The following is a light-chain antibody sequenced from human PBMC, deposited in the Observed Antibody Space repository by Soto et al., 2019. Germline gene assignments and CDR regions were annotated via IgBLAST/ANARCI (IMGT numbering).Light chain of an antibody. Sequence: DVVKTQSPLSLPVTLGQPASISCRSSQSLVHSDGNAYLNWFQQRPGQSPRRLIYKVSKRDSGVPGRCSGSGSGTDFTLKISRVEAADVGVYYSMQGKHWPPETLGQGTKVDIK. CDR2: KVS. J-gene: IGKJ1*01. CDR3: MQGKHWPPET. CDR1: QSLVHSDGNAY. V-gene: IGKV2-30*02.